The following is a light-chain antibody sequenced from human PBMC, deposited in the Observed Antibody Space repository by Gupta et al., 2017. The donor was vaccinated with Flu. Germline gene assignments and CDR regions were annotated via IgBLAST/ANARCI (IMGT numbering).Light chain of an antibody. CDR3: QQDKSRLEIT. V-gene: IGKV1-5*03. J-gene: IGKJ5*01. CDR2: KAS. Sequence: DIQMTQFPSTLSASVGDRVTITCRASQSIGSWLAWYQQKPGKAPKLLIYKASSLESGVPSRFNGSGYEKELTLSINSRQQDDFTAYYCQQDKSRLEITFGQGTLLEIK. CDR1: QSIGSW.